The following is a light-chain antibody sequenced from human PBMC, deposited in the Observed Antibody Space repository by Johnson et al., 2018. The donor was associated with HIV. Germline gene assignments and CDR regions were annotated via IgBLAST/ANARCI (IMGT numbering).Light chain of an antibody. J-gene: IGLJ1*01. V-gene: IGLV1-51*01. CDR1: NSNFGKSS. CDR3: GTWETSMSAGGV. Sequence: QSVLTQPPSVSAAPGQKVTISCSVSNSNFGKSSVSWYQQFPGTAPKLLIYDNDKRPSGIPDRFSGSRSGTSATLGITGLQTGDEADYYCGTWETSMSAGGVFGTGTRGTV. CDR2: DND.